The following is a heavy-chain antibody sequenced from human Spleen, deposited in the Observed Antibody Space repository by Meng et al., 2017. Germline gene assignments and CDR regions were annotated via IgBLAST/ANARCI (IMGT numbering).Heavy chain of an antibody. CDR3: AGNYYDSSSFDY. Sequence: SVKVSCKASGYTFTDFYMHWVRQAPGQGLEWMGGIIPIFGTANYAQKFQGRVTITADESTSTAYMELSSLRSEDTAVYYCAGNYYDSSSFDYWGQGTLVTVSS. J-gene: IGHJ4*02. CDR1: GYTFTDFY. D-gene: IGHD3-22*01. V-gene: IGHV1-69*13. CDR2: IIPIFGTA.